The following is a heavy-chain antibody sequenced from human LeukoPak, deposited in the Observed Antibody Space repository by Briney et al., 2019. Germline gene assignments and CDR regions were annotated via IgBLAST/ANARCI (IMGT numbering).Heavy chain of an antibody. Sequence: GASVKVSCKASGYTFTSYYIHWVRQAPGQGLEWMGIINPSGGNTNYAQKFQGRVTMTRDTSTSTVYMELSSLRSEDTAVYYCARAGGGRYESFDYWGQGTLVTVSS. J-gene: IGHJ4*02. V-gene: IGHV1-46*01. CDR3: ARAGGGRYESFDY. D-gene: IGHD1-26*01. CDR2: INPSGGNT. CDR1: GYTFTSYY.